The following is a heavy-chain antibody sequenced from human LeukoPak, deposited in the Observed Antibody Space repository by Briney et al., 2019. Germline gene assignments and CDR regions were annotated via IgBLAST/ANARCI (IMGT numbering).Heavy chain of an antibody. CDR1: GGSISSGGYY. J-gene: IGHJ5*02. D-gene: IGHD2-2*01. Sequence: SQTLSLTCTVSGGSISSGGYYWSWIRQHPGKGLEWVGYIYYSGSTYYNPSLKSLVTISVDTSKNQFSLKLSFVTAGDTAVYYCARAGIVVVPAAIPFDHWGQGTLVTVSS. V-gene: IGHV4-31*01. CDR2: IYYSGST. CDR3: ARAGIVVVPAAIPFDH.